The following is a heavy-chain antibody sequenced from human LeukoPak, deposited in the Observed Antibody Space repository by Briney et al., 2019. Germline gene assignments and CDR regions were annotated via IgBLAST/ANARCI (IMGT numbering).Heavy chain of an antibody. V-gene: IGHV3-30*03. J-gene: IGHJ4*02. CDR2: ISYDGSNK. D-gene: IGHD5-18*01. CDR1: GFTFSSYG. Sequence: GGSLRLSCAASGFTFSSYGMHWVRQAPGKGLEWVAVISYDGSNKYYADSVKGRFTISRDNSKNTLYLRMNSLRAEDTAVYYCARDGAVTPGYFDYWGQGTLVTVSS. CDR3: ARDGAVTPGYFDY.